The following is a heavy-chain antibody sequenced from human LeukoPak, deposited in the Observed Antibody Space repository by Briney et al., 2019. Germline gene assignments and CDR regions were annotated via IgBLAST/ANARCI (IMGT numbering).Heavy chain of an antibody. CDR2: IYHSGSS. Sequence: PSETLSLTCTVSGYSITSGYYWGWIRPSPGKGLAWIGSIYHSGSSYYNPSLKSRVTISVDTSKNHFSLKLTSVTAADTAVYYCVRGGSGWFDLWGQGTLVTVSS. D-gene: IGHD2-15*01. J-gene: IGHJ5*02. CDR3: VRGGSGWFDL. CDR1: GYSITSGYY. V-gene: IGHV4-38-2*02.